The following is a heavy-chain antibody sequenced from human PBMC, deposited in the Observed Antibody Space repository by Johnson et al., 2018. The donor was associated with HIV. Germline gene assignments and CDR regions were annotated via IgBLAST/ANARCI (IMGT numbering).Heavy chain of an antibody. J-gene: IGHJ3*02. V-gene: IGHV3-30*02. CDR3: AREGSVGATIFTMFDAFDI. Sequence: HVQLVESGRGLVQPGRPLRLSCTASGFTFSTYGMHWARQAPGKGLEWVAFIRYDRSNKYYAAPVTARFTISRDNSKNTLYLQMNSLRAEDTAVYYCAREGSVGATIFTMFDAFDIWGQGTMVTVSS. CDR1: GFTFSTYG. D-gene: IGHD1-26*01. CDR2: IRYDRSNK.